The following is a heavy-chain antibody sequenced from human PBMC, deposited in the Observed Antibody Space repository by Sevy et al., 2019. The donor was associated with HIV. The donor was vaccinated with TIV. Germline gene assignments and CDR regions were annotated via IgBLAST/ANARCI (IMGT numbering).Heavy chain of an antibody. Sequence: GGSLRLSCAASGFTFNTYAMSWVRQAPGKGLKWVSVVSGSGDRKYYADSVKGRFTISRDNSKNTVHLQMNSLRAEDTAVYYCAKRSSVLVGCTYFDYWGQGTLVTVSS. CDR1: GFTFNTYA. J-gene: IGHJ4*01. CDR2: VSGSGDRK. D-gene: IGHD1-26*01. V-gene: IGHV3-23*01. CDR3: AKRSSVLVGCTYFDY.